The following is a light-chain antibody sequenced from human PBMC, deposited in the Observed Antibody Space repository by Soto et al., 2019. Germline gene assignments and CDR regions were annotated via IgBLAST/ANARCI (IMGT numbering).Light chain of an antibody. CDR1: QYVGTR. CDR2: GAS. V-gene: IGKV3-15*01. CDR3: QQYNNWPLT. J-gene: IGKJ4*01. Sequence: EIVLTQSPATLSSSPGETATLSCRASQYVGTRLAWYQHKPGQAPRLLIYGASTRATGIPARFSGSGSGTEFTLTISSLQSEDFAVYYCQQYNNWPLTFGGGTKVDIK.